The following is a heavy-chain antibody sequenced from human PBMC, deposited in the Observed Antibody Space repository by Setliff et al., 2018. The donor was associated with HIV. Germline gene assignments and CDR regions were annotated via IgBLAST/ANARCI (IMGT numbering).Heavy chain of an antibody. D-gene: IGHD1-26*01. Sequence: ASVKVSCKTSGYTFTNYAMHWVRQAPGQSLEWMGWINTATGDTKYSERFRDRITIFRDTSANTAYVDLGSLRSEDTAVYYCARQRNSGTFYNSYYYMDVWGKGTTVTVSS. J-gene: IGHJ6*03. V-gene: IGHV1-3*04. CDR3: ARQRNSGTFYNSYYYMDV. CDR1: GYTFTNYA. CDR2: INTATGDT.